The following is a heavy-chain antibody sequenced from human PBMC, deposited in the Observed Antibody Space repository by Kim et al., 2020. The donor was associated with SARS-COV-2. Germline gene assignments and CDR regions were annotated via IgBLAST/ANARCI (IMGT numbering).Heavy chain of an antibody. J-gene: IGHJ3*02. D-gene: IGHD3-10*01. CDR2: ISSNGGST. V-gene: IGHV3-64D*09. CDR1: GFTFSSYA. Sequence: GGSLRLSCSASGFTFSSYAMHWVRQAPGKGLESVSAISSNGGSTYYADSVKGRFTISRDNSKNTLYLQMSSLRAEDTAVYYCVKGRDRGVSDAFDIWGQGTMVTVSS. CDR3: VKGRDRGVSDAFDI.